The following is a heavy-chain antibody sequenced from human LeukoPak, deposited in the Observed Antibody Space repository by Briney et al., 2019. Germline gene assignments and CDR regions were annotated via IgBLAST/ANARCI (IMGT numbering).Heavy chain of an antibody. CDR2: IHYTGAT. V-gene: IGHV4-34*01. CDR1: GGSFRGYY. Sequence: SETLSLTCAVYGGSFRGYYWSWIRQPPGKGLEWIGEIHYTGATNYKPSLKSRVTISVDTSKNQFSLKLSSVTAADTAVYYCARLSLNVVAATIWFDPWGQGTLVTVSS. D-gene: IGHD2-15*01. CDR3: ARLSLNVVAATIWFDP. J-gene: IGHJ5*02.